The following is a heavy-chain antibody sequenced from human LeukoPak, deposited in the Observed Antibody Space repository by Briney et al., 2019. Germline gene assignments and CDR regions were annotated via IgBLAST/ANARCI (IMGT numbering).Heavy chain of an antibody. CDR1: GGSISSGGYY. V-gene: IGHV4-61*08. CDR2: IYYSGST. J-gene: IGHJ4*02. D-gene: IGHD6-13*01. CDR3: ARFKSGGAAADY. Sequence: SQTLSLTCTVSGGSISSGGYYWSWIRQHPGKGLEWIGYIYYSGSTNYNPSLKSRVTISVDTSKNQFSLKLSSVTAADTAVYYCARFKSGGAAADYWGQGTLVTVSS.